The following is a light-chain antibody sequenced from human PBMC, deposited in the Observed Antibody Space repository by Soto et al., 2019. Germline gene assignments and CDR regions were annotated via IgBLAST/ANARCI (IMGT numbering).Light chain of an antibody. Sequence: DIQMTQSPSSLSASVGDRVTITCRASQSISSYLNWYQQKPGKAPKLLIYAASSLQSGVPSRFSGSGSGTDFPLTISSLQPEDFATYYCEQSYSTVLTFGQGTKVEIK. V-gene: IGKV1-39*01. J-gene: IGKJ1*01. CDR3: EQSYSTVLT. CDR2: AAS. CDR1: QSISSY.